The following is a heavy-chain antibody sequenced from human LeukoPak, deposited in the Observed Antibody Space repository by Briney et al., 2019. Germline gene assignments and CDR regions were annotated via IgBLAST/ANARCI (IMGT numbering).Heavy chain of an antibody. Sequence: PGGSLRLSCAASGLTFSSYAMHWVRQAPGEGLEWVAVISYDGSNKYYADSVKGRFTISRDNSKNTLYLQMNSLRAEDKAVYYCARGGIVGPTSYFYYGMDVWGQGTTVTVSS. J-gene: IGHJ6*02. CDR3: ARGGIVGPTSYFYYGMDV. CDR1: GLTFSSYA. D-gene: IGHD1-26*01. CDR2: ISYDGSNK. V-gene: IGHV3-30-3*01.